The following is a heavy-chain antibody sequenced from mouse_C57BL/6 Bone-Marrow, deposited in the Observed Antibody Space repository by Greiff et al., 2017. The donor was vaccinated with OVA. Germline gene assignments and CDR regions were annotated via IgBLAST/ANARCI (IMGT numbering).Heavy chain of an antibody. V-gene: IGHV1-81*01. Sequence: VKLQESGAELARPGASVKLSCKASGYTFTSYGISWVKQRTGQGLEWIGEIYPRSGNTYYNEKFKGKATLTADKSSSTRYMELRSLTSEDSAVDIYARTRYDGSTRDWYFDVWGTGTTVTVSS. J-gene: IGHJ1*03. D-gene: IGHD1-1*01. CDR2: IYPRSGNT. CDR3: ARTRYDGSTRDWYFDV. CDR1: GYTFTSYG.